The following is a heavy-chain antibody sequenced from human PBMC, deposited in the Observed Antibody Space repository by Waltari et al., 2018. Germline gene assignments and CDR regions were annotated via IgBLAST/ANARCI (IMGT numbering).Heavy chain of an antibody. CDR3: ASSSSWTTYYYYYMDV. CDR2: IIPILGIA. D-gene: IGHD6-13*01. Sequence: QVQLVQSGAEVKKPGSSVKVSCKASGGTFSSYAISWVRQAPGQGLEWMGGIIPILGIAKYAQKFQGRVTITADKSTSTAYMELSSLRSEDTAVYYCASSSSWTTYYYYYMDVWGKGTTVTVSS. V-gene: IGHV1-69*10. CDR1: GGTFSSYA. J-gene: IGHJ6*03.